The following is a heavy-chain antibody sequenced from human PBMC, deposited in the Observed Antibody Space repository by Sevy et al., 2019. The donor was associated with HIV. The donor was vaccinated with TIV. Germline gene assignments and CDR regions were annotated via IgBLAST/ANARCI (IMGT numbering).Heavy chain of an antibody. V-gene: IGHV3-53*01. J-gene: IGHJ6*02. CDR3: AREAFCTSSSCYTRYGMDV. CDR1: GFTVSTTY. Sequence: GGSLRLSCAASGFTVSTTYMTWVRQAPGKGLEWVSTICSDGTTYFADSVKGRFTISRDNSMNMVYLQMNSLRAEDTAIYYCAREAFCTSSSCYTRYGMDVWGQGTTVTVSS. D-gene: IGHD2-2*02. CDR2: ICSDGTT.